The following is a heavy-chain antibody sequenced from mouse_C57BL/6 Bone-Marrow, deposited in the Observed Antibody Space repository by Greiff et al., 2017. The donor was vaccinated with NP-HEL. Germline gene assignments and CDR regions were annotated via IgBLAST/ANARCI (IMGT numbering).Heavy chain of an antibody. CDR1: GYTFTSYG. V-gene: IGHV1-81*01. CDR3: ARTGYVPFAY. D-gene: IGHD3-2*02. Sequence: VKVVESGAELARPGASVKLSCKASGYTFTSYGISWVKQRTGQGLEWIGEIYPRSGNTYYNEKFKGKATLTADKSSSTAYMELRSLTSEDSAVYFCARTGYVPFAYWGQGTLVTVSA. CDR2: IYPRSGNT. J-gene: IGHJ3*01.